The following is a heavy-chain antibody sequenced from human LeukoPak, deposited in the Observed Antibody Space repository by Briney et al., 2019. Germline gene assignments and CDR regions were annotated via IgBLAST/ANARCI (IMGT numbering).Heavy chain of an antibody. CDR2: IWYGGSNK. CDR1: GFTFSSYG. J-gene: IGHJ4*02. CDR3: AKDGDSGGSVDY. D-gene: IGHD6-19*01. V-gene: IGHV3-30*02. Sequence: GGSLRLSCAASGFTFSSYGMHWVRQAPGKGLEWVAVIWYGGSNKYYADSVKGRFTISRDNSKNTLYLQMNSLRAEDTAVYYCAKDGDSGGSVDYWGQGTLVTVSS.